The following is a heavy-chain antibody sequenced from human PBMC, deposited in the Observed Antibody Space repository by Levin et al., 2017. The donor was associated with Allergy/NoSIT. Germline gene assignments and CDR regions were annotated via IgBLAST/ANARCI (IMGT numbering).Heavy chain of an antibody. J-gene: IGHJ6*02. V-gene: IGHV4-39*01. CDR2: IYFSGSS. Sequence: MSSETLSLTCTVSGGAIQSYGHYWAWVRQTPGKGLEWIASIYFSGSSYYTPSLRRRATISVDPSKNQFSLRLTSVTAADTAVYYCARPLIWATWDPPVGMDVWGQGSTVIVSS. CDR3: ARPLIWATWDPPVGMDV. D-gene: IGHD1-26*01. CDR1: GGAIQSYGHY.